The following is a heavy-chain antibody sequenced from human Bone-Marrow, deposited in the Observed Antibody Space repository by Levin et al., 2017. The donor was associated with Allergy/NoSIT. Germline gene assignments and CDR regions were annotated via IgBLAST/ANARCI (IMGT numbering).Heavy chain of an antibody. V-gene: IGHV1-69*13. Sequence: ASVKVSCKASGGTFSSYAISWVRQAPGQGLEWMGGIIPIFGTANYAQKFQGRVTITADESTSTAYMELSSLRSEDTAVYYCASRGRYYDILTGKIMDVWGKGTTVTVSS. CDR2: IIPIFGTA. D-gene: IGHD3-9*01. J-gene: IGHJ6*03. CDR1: GGTFSSYA. CDR3: ASRGRYYDILTGKIMDV.